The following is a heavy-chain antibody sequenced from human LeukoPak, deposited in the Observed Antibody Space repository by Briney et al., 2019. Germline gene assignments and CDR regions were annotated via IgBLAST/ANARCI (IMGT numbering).Heavy chain of an antibody. CDR1: GGSISSSSYY. Sequence: PSETLSLTCTVSGGSISSSSYYWGWIRQPPGKGLEWIGSIYYSGSTYYNPSLKSRVTISVDTSKNQFSLKLSSVTAADTAVYYCARDSLRGQWLALWAFDIWGQGTMVTASS. V-gene: IGHV4-39*07. CDR3: ARDSLRGQWLALWAFDI. J-gene: IGHJ3*02. D-gene: IGHD6-19*01. CDR2: IYYSGST.